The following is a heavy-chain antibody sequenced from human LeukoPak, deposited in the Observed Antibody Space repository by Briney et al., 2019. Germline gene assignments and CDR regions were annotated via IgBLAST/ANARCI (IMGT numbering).Heavy chain of an antibody. D-gene: IGHD2-2*01. CDR2: IWYDGNNK. J-gene: IGHJ4*02. Sequence: PGGSLRLSCAASGFTFSDYGIHLVRQAAGKGLEGVAVIWYDGNNKYYADSVKGRFTISRQNSKNMMYLQMNRLRGEDTAVYYCGREGCCSSAKCPFDYWGRGTLVSVP. CDR1: GFTFSDYG. V-gene: IGHV3-33*01. CDR3: GREGCCSSAKCPFDY.